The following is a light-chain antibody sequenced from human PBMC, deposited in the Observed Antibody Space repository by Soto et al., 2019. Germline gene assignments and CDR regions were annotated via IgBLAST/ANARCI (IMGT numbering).Light chain of an antibody. Sequence: SALTQPASVSGSPGQSITISCTGTSNDVGGYNYVSWYQQYPDKAPTLIIYDVSNRPSGVSTRFSGSKSGNRASLTISGLQAEDEADYYCSSYTTTTTSCVFGTGTKVT. CDR1: SNDVGGYNY. V-gene: IGLV2-14*01. J-gene: IGLJ1*01. CDR3: SSYTTTTTSCV. CDR2: DVS.